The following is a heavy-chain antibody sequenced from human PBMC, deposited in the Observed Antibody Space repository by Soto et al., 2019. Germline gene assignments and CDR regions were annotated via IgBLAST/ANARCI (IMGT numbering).Heavy chain of an antibody. CDR2: ISSSSSYT. Sequence: PGGSLRLSCAASGFTFSDYYMSWIRQAPGKGLEWVSYISSSSSYTNYADSVKGQFTISRDNAKNSLYLQMNSLRAEDTAVYYCASIGTGVIITDPLDYWGQGTLVTVSS. CDR3: ASIGTGVIITDPLDY. D-gene: IGHD3-3*01. V-gene: IGHV3-11*06. CDR1: GFTFSDYY. J-gene: IGHJ4*02.